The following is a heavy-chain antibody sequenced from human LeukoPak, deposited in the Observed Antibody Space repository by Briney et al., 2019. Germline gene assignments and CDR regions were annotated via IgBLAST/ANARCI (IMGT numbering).Heavy chain of an antibody. V-gene: IGHV3-33*08. J-gene: IGHJ4*02. Sequence: GGSLRLSCEASGFTFSSYGMHWVRQAPGKGLEWVAVIWYDGSNRYYADSLKGRFTISRDNSKNTLYLQMNSLTADDTAVYYCARDPLGVLSYFDYWGQGTLVTVSS. CDR2: IWYDGSNR. CDR3: ARDPLGVLSYFDY. CDR1: GFTFSSYG. D-gene: IGHD3-16*01.